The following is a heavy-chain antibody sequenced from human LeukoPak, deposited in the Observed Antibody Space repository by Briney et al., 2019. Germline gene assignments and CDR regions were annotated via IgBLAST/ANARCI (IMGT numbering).Heavy chain of an antibody. Sequence: GGSLRLSCEASGFSFPYGMSWVRQAPGKGLEWVSGITNSGENTYYADSVKGRFTISRDNSKNSLYLQMNSLRAEDTAVYYCASSTVEMATILDHDWGQGTLVTVSS. J-gene: IGHJ4*02. D-gene: IGHD5-24*01. CDR3: ASSTVEMATILDHD. CDR1: GFSFPYG. CDR2: ITNSGENT. V-gene: IGHV3-23*01.